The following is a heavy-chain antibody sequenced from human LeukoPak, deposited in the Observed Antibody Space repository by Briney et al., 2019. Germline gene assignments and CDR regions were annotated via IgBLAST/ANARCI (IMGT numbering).Heavy chain of an antibody. Sequence: GGSLRLSCAASGFTFSSYSMNWVRQAPGKGLEWVSSISSSSSYIYYADSVKGRFTISRDNAKNSLYLQMNSLRAEDTAVYYCARDRDGYNYDPYYYYGMDVWGQGTTVTVSS. CDR1: GFTFSSYS. J-gene: IGHJ6*02. D-gene: IGHD5-24*01. V-gene: IGHV3-21*01. CDR2: ISSSSSYI. CDR3: ARDRDGYNYDPYYYYGMDV.